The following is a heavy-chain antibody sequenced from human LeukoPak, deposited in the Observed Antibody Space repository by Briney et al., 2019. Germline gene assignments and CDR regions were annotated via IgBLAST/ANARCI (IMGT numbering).Heavy chain of an antibody. CDR3: ARAYGDYDNPDY. J-gene: IGHJ4*02. D-gene: IGHD4-17*01. CDR2: IKQDGSEK. V-gene: IGHV3-7*01. CDR1: GFTFSSYG. Sequence: GGSLRLSCAASGFTFSSYGMHWVRQAPGKGLEWVANIKQDGSEKYYVDSVKGRFTISRDNAKNSLYLQMNSLRAEDTAVYYCARAYGDYDNPDYWGQGTLVTVSS.